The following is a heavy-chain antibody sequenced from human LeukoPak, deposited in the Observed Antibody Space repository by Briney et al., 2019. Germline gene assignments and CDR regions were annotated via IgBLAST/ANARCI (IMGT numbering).Heavy chain of an antibody. CDR1: GFTFSTYA. D-gene: IGHD2-21*02. V-gene: IGHV3-23*01. Sequence: QPGGSLRLSCAASGFTFSTYAMSWVRQAPGKGLEWVSAISAAGGSAYYADSVKGRFTVSRDNSKNTLYLQMNSLRAEDTALYYCAKDLLFPTFCSDSWGQGTLVTVSS. CDR2: ISAAGGSA. J-gene: IGHJ4*02. CDR3: AKDLLFPTFCSDS.